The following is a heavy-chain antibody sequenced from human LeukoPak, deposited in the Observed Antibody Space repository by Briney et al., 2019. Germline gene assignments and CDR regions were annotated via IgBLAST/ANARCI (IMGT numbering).Heavy chain of an antibody. CDR1: GFTFSSYG. CDR3: ARVLRTCFDY. D-gene: IGHD3/OR15-3a*01. CDR2: VRYDGSNK. J-gene: IGHJ4*02. Sequence: GGSLRLSCAASGFTFSSYGMHWVRQAPGKGLEWVAFVRYDGSNKYYADSVKGRFTISRDNAKNSLYLQMNSLRAEDTAVYYCARVLRTCFDYWGQGTLVTVSS. V-gene: IGHV3-30*02.